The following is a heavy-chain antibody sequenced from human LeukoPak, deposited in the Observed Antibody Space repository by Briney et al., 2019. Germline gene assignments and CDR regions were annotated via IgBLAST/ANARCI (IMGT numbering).Heavy chain of an antibody. V-gene: IGHV1-69*05. CDR3: ARGGYCGGTSCYLDF. CDR1: GGTFSSYA. CDR2: IIPIFGTA. J-gene: IGHJ4*02. D-gene: IGHD2-2*01. Sequence: SVKVSCKASGGTFSSYAISWVRQAPEQGLEWMGGIIPIFGTANYAQRLQGRVTMTRDTSMYTLYMEVTSLRSEDTAVYYCARGGYCGGTSCYLDFWGQGTVVTVSS.